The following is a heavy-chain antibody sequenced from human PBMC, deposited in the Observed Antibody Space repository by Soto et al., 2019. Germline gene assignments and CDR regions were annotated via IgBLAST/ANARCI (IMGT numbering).Heavy chain of an antibody. D-gene: IGHD5-18*01. V-gene: IGHV1-69*01. Sequence: QVQLVRSGAKVKKPGSSGRVSCKASGGTFGNHAISWVRQAPGQGLEWLGGIIPVLGVGDNAQNFQGRVTITADASTSTAYLELSSLRSEDTALYYCAREAGYTYGYVFDYWGQGTLVTISS. CDR1: GGTFGNHA. CDR3: AREAGYTYGYVFDY. J-gene: IGHJ4*02. CDR2: IIPVLGVG.